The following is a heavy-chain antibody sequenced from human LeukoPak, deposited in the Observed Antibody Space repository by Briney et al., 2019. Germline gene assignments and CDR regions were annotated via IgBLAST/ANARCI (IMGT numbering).Heavy chain of an antibody. CDR3: ARAGGITMVRGEYYFDY. CDR2: ISSSSSYI. D-gene: IGHD3-10*01. J-gene: IGHJ4*02. Sequence: GGSLKLSCAASGFTFSSYSMNWVRQAPGKGLEWVSSISSSSSYIYYADSVKGRFTISRDNAKNSLYLQMNSLRAEDTAVYYCARAGGITMVRGEYYFDYWGQGTLVTVSS. V-gene: IGHV3-21*01. CDR1: GFTFSSYS.